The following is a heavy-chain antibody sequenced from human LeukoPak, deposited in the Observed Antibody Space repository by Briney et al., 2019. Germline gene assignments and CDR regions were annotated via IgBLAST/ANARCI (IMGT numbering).Heavy chain of an antibody. V-gene: IGHV4-34*01. CDR2: IYHSGGA. CDR1: GGSISSYY. Sequence: KPSETLSLTCTVSGGSISSYYWSWIRQPPGKGLEWIGQIYHSGGANYNPSLRSRVTISIDTSKNQLSLRLSSVTAADTAVYYCARHGSYCFDSWGQGTLVTVSS. J-gene: IGHJ4*02. CDR3: ARHGSYCFDS. D-gene: IGHD3-10*01.